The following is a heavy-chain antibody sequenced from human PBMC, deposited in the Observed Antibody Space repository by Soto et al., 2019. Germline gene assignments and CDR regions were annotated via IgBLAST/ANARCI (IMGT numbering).Heavy chain of an antibody. Sequence: ASVKVSCKASGYTFTGYYMHWVRQAPGQGLEWMGWINPNSGGTNYAQKFQGWVTMTRDTSISTAYMELSRLRSDDTAVYYCARGSIAARPFHFDYWGQGTLVTVSS. CDR3: ARGSIAARPFHFDY. J-gene: IGHJ4*02. CDR1: GYTFTGYY. V-gene: IGHV1-2*04. CDR2: INPNSGGT. D-gene: IGHD6-6*01.